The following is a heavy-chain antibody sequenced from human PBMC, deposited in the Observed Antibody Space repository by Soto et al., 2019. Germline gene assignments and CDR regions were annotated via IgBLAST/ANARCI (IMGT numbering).Heavy chain of an antibody. CDR1: GYTFTSYG. D-gene: IGHD2-21*01. Sequence: QVQLVQSGAEVTKPGASVKVSCKASGYTFTSYGISWVRQAPGQGLEWMGWISAYNGNTHYAQKLQGRVTMTTDTSTSTAYMELRSLRSDDTAVYYCARDYDAIVIGPSPPGYWGQGTLVTVSS. V-gene: IGHV1-18*04. J-gene: IGHJ4*02. CDR3: ARDYDAIVIGPSPPGY. CDR2: ISAYNGNT.